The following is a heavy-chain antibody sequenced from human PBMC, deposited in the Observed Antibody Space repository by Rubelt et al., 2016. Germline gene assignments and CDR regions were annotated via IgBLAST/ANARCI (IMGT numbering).Heavy chain of an antibody. Sequence: QVQLVQPGAEVKKPGASVKVSCKASGYTFTSYYMHWVRQAPGQGLEWMGIINPSGGSTSYAQKFQGRFTMTRDTSTSTVYMERSSLRSEDTAVYYCARTKTVEMATIPLAYWGQGTLVTVSS. J-gene: IGHJ4*02. CDR3: ARTKTVEMATIPLAY. D-gene: IGHD5-24*01. V-gene: IGHV1-46*01. CDR2: INPSGGST. CDR1: GYTFTSYY.